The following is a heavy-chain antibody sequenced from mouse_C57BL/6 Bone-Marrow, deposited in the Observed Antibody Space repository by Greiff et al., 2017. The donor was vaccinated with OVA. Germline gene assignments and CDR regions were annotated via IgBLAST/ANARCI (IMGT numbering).Heavy chain of an antibody. CDR1: GFNIKDDY. J-gene: IGHJ3*01. CDR2: IDPENGDT. Sequence: VHVKQSGAELVRPGASVKLSCTASGFNIKDDYMHWVKQRPEQGLEWIGWIDPENGDTEYASKFQGKATITADTSSNTAYLQLSSLTSEDTAVYYCTTAIYSNYGAYWGQGTLVTVSA. CDR3: TTAIYSNYGAY. V-gene: IGHV14-4*01. D-gene: IGHD2-5*01.